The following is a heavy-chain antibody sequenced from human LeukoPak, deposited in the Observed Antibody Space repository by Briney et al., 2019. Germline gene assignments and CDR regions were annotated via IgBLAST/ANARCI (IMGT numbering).Heavy chain of an antibody. CDR2: ISSSSSTI. V-gene: IGHV3-48*01. D-gene: IGHD3-3*01. CDR1: GFTFSSYS. J-gene: IGHJ5*02. Sequence: GGSLRLSCAASGFTFSSYSMNWVRQAPGKGLEWVSYISSSSSTIYYADSVKGRFTISRDNAKNSLYLQINSLRAEDTAVYYCARDRNPLYYDFWSGYSTWGQGTLVTVSS. CDR3: ARDRNPLYYDFWSGYST.